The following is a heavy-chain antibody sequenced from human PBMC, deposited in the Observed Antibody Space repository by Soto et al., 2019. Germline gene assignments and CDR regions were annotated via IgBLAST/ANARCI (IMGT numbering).Heavy chain of an antibody. CDR1: GLTCSDHN. Sequence: GGSLRLSYAASGLTCSDHNMGWVRQATGKGLEWLSYINSNSWNTYNADSVKGRFTISRDNAKNSLYLQMNSLRNEDTAVYYCARSFYGATTRAPVPWGQGTQVTVSS. CDR2: INSNSWNT. V-gene: IGHV3-48*02. J-gene: IGHJ5*02. D-gene: IGHD4-17*01. CDR3: ARSFYGATTRAPVP.